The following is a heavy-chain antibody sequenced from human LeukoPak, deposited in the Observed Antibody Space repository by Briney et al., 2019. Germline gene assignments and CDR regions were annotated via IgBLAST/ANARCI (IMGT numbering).Heavy chain of an antibody. D-gene: IGHD3-10*01. J-gene: IGHJ6*03. CDR1: GYTFTGYY. Sequence: ASVKVSCKASGYTFTGYYMHWVRQAPGQGLEWMGWINPNSGGTNYAQKFEGRVTMTRDTSISTAYMELSRLRSDDTAVYYCARNMVRGVIDYYYYYMDVWGKGTTATVSS. V-gene: IGHV1-2*02. CDR2: INPNSGGT. CDR3: ARNMVRGVIDYYYYYMDV.